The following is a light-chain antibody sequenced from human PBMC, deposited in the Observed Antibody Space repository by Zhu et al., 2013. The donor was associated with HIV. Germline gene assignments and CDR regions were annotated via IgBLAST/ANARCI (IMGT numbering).Light chain of an antibody. Sequence: DVQMTQSPSSLSASIGDRVTITCRASQGIGNFLAWYQQRPGKVPKLLMYAASTLQSGVPSRFSGSQSGTQFTLTISRLEPEDFAVYYCQQYGNSPPYSFGQGTKLEIK. CDR2: AAS. V-gene: IGKV1-27*01. CDR1: QGIGNF. CDR3: QQYGNSPPYS. J-gene: IGKJ2*03.